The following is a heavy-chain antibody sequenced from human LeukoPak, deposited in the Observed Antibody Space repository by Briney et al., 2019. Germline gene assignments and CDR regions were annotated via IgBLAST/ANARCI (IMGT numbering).Heavy chain of an antibody. CDR1: GFTFSSYG. Sequence: GESLKISCAASGFTFSSYGMHWVRQAPGKGLEWVAVIWYDGSNKYYADSVKGRFTISRDNSKNTLYLQMNSLRAEDTAVYYCAITYYDILTGYYGPAFDYWGQGTLVTVSS. D-gene: IGHD3-9*01. CDR3: AITYYDILTGYYGPAFDY. CDR2: IWYDGSNK. V-gene: IGHV3-33*01. J-gene: IGHJ4*02.